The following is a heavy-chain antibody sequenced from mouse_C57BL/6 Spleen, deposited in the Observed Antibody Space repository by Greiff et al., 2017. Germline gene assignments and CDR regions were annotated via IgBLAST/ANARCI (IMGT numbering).Heavy chain of an antibody. D-gene: IGHD2-4*01. J-gene: IGHJ4*01. CDR1: GFTFSDYG. V-gene: IGHV5-17*01. CDR3: ARGIYYDYGGYAMDY. Sequence: EVKLVESGGGLVKPGGSLKLSCAASGFTFSDYGMHWVRQAPEKGLEWVAYISSGSSTIYYADTVKGRFTISRDNAKNTLFLQMTSLRSEDTAMYYCARGIYYDYGGYAMDYWGQGTSVTVSS. CDR2: ISSGSSTI.